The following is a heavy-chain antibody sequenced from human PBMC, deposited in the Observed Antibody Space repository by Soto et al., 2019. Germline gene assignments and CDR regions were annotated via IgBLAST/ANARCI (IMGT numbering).Heavy chain of an antibody. D-gene: IGHD4-4*01. CDR3: ARGMVLYDFRAGFDY. CDR2: IIPIFGTA. V-gene: IGHV1-69*12. Sequence: QVQLVQSGAEVKKPGSSVKVSCKASGGTFSSYAISWVRQAPGQGLEWMGGIIPIFGTANYAQKFQGRVTMTADESTSTGYMELSSLRSEDTAVYYCARGMVLYDFRAGFDYWGQGTLVTVSS. J-gene: IGHJ4*02. CDR1: GGTFSSYA.